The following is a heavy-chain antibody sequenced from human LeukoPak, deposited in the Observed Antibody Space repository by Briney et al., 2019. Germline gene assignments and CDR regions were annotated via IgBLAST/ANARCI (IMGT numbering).Heavy chain of an antibody. V-gene: IGHV3-23*01. CDR3: ARGMAITMIVGY. CDR2: TSGSGSSI. Sequence: GGSLRLSCAASGFIFSSHAMSWVRQAPGKGLEWVSATSGSGSSIYYADSVKGRFTISRDNSKNTLYLQMNSLRAEDTAVYYCARGMAITMIVGYWGQGTLVTVSS. J-gene: IGHJ4*02. CDR1: GFIFSSHA. D-gene: IGHD3-22*01.